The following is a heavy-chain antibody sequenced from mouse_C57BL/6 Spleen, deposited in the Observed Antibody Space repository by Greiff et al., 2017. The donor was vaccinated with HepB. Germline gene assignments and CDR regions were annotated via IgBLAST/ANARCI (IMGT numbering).Heavy chain of an antibody. CDR1: GYTFTSYW. J-gene: IGHJ3*01. CDR2: IYPGSGST. D-gene: IGHD1-1*01. Sequence: QVQLKQPGAELVKPGASVKMSCKASGYTFTSYWITWVKQRPGQGLEWIGDIYPGSGSTNYNEKFKSKATLTVDTSSSTAYMQLSSLTSEDSAVYYCARWGHYGSSYVGAWFAYWGQGTLVTVSA. CDR3: ARWGHYGSSYVGAWFAY. V-gene: IGHV1-55*01.